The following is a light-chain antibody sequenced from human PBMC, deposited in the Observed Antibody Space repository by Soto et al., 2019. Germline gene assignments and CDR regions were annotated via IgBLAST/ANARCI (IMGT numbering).Light chain of an antibody. CDR3: QSYDSGLSGSV. CDR2: SIS. V-gene: IGLV1-40*01. Sequence: QSVLTQPPSVSGAPGQRVTLSCTGSSSNIGAGYDVHWYQQLPGTAPKLLIYSISNRPSGVPDRFSGSKSGTSASLAITGLQAEDEADYYCQSYDSGLSGSVFGGGTKLTVL. CDR1: SSNIGAGYD. J-gene: IGLJ2*01.